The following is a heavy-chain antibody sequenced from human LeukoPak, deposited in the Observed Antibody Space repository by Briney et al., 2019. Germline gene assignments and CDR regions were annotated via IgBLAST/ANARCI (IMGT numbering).Heavy chain of an antibody. CDR2: IREDGGET. D-gene: IGHD2-21*01. Sequence: GGSLTLSCAGSGFSLSGDWMTWVRQAPGTGLEWVAHIREDGGETYYVDSVKGRFTISRDNTKNSVYLQMNNLRAEDTAVYFCARPVNRLFLFWGPGTLVTVSS. CDR1: GFSLSGDW. CDR3: ARPVNRLFLF. J-gene: IGHJ4*02. V-gene: IGHV3-7*01.